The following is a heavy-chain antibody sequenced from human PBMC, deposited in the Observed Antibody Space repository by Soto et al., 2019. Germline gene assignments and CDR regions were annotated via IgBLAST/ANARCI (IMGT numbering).Heavy chain of an antibody. CDR2: INPSGGST. D-gene: IGHD6-13*01. V-gene: IGHV1-46*01. CDR1: GYTFTSYY. J-gene: IGHJ6*02. CDR3: ARDLERARGYSSSWYFYYYGMDV. Sequence: ASVKVSCKASGYTFTSYYMHWVRQAPGQGLEWMGIINPSGGSTSYAQKFQGRVTMTRDTSTSTVYMELSSLRSEDTAVYYCARDLERARGYSSSWYFYYYGMDVWGQGTTVTVSS.